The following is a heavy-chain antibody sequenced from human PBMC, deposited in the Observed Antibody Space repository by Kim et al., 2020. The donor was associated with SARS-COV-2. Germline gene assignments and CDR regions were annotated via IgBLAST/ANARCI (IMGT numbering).Heavy chain of an antibody. J-gene: IGHJ6*02. CDR1: GYTFTSYA. Sequence: ASVKISCKASGYTFTSYAMHWVRQAPGQRLEWMGWINAGNGNTKYSQKFQGRVTITRDTSASTAYMELSSLRSEDTAVYYCARKYIAAAGTEYYYYGMDVWGQGTTVTVSS. CDR3: ARKYIAAAGTEYYYYGMDV. D-gene: IGHD6-13*01. V-gene: IGHV1-3*01. CDR2: INAGNGNT.